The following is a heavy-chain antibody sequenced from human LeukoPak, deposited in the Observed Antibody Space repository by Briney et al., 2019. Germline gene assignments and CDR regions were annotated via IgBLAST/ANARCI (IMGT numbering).Heavy chain of an antibody. D-gene: IGHD3-3*01. CDR3: ARGAERITIFGVAMPLDY. CDR1: GGSISSYY. V-gene: IGHV4-59*01. J-gene: IGHJ4*02. Sequence: SETLSLTCTVSGGSISSYYWSWIRQPPGKGLEWIGYIYYSGSTNYNPSLKSRVTISVDTSKNQFSLKLSSVTAADTAVYYCARGAERITIFGVAMPLDYWGQGTLVTVSS. CDR2: IYYSGST.